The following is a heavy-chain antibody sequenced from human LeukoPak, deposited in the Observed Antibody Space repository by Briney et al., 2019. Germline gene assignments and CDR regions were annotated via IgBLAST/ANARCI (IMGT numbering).Heavy chain of an antibody. D-gene: IGHD2-2*01. V-gene: IGHV4-38-2*01. CDR2: IYHSGST. CDR3: ARSGRYCSSTSCYGAFDI. J-gene: IGHJ3*02. CDR1: GYSISSGYY. Sequence: SETLSLTCAVSGYSISSGYYWCWIRQPPGKGLEWIGSIYHSGSTYYNPSLKSRVTISVDTSKNQFSLKLSSVTAADTAVYYCARSGRYCSSTSCYGAFDIWGQGTMVTVSS.